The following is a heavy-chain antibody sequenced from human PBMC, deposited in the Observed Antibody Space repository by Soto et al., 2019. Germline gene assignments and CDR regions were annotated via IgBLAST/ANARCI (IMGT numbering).Heavy chain of an antibody. CDR3: AREVAAAGDEYFQH. J-gene: IGHJ1*01. V-gene: IGHV4-31*03. D-gene: IGHD6-13*01. CDR1: GGSISSGGYY. Sequence: SETLSLTCTVSGGSISSGGYYWSWIRQHPGKGLEWIGYIYYSGSTYYNPSLKSRVTISVDTSKNQFSLKLSSVTAADTAVYYCAREVAAAGDEYFQHWGQGTLVTVSS. CDR2: IYYSGST.